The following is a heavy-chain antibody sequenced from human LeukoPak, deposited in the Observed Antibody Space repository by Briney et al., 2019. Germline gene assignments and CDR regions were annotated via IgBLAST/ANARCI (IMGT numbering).Heavy chain of an antibody. Sequence: PGGSLRLSCVASGFTFSSYSMNWVRQAPGKGLEWVSYISDRSSTIFYADSVRGRFTMSRDNAKDLLYLHLNSLRDEDTAVYYCAKDRRSSWAIDYWGQGTLVTVSS. J-gene: IGHJ4*02. CDR2: ISDRSSTI. D-gene: IGHD6-13*01. CDR3: AKDRRSSWAIDY. V-gene: IGHV3-48*02. CDR1: GFTFSSYS.